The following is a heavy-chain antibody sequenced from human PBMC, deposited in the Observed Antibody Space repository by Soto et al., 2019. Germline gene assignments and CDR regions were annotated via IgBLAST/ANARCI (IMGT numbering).Heavy chain of an antibody. CDR2: ISYDGSNK. CDR3: AREPIIAAADAQYYYYYGMDV. V-gene: IGHV3-30-3*01. CDR1: GFTFSSYA. Sequence: PGGSLRLSCAASGFTFSSYAMHWVRQAPGKGLEWVAVISYDGSNKYYADSVKGRFTISRDNSKNTLYLQMNSLRAEDTAVYYCAREPIIAAADAQYYYYYGMDVWGQGTTVTVSS. J-gene: IGHJ6*02. D-gene: IGHD6-13*01.